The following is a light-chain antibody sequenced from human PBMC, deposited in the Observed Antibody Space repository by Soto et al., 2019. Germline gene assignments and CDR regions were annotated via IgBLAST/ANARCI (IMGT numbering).Light chain of an antibody. CDR3: SSYTTSSTLLYV. CDR2: AVS. J-gene: IGLJ1*01. V-gene: IGLV2-14*01. Sequence: QSALTQPASVSVSPGQSITISCTGTSSDVGGYNYVSWYQQHPGKAPKLMLYAVSNRPSGVSTRFSGSKSGNTASLTISGLQAEDEADYHCSSYTTSSTLLYVFGTGTKLTVL. CDR1: SSDVGGYNY.